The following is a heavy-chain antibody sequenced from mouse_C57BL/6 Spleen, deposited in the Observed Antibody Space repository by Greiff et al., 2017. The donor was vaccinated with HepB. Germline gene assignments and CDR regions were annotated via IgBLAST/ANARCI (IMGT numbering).Heavy chain of an antibody. Sequence: QVQLQQPGAELVKPGASVKLSCKASGYTFTSYWMQWVKQRPGQGLEWIGEIDPSDSYTNYNQKFKGKATLTVDTSSSTAYMQLSSLTSEDSAVYYCARGYYDYEKDYWGQGTTLTVSS. J-gene: IGHJ2*01. D-gene: IGHD2-4*01. CDR3: ARGYYDYEKDY. CDR1: GYTFTSYW. V-gene: IGHV1-50*01. CDR2: IDPSDSYT.